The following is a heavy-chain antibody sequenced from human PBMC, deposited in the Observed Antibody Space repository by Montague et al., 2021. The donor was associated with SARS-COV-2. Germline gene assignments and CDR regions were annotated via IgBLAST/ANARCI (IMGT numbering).Heavy chain of an antibody. Sequence: SETLSLTCTVSGGSISSSSYYWGWIRQPPGKGLEWIGSIYYSGSTYYNPSLKSRVTISVDTSENQFSLKLSSVTAADTAVYYCASVRIYGSGSYNNPFLLFDYWGQGTLVTVSS. D-gene: IGHD3-10*01. CDR1: GGSISSSSYY. J-gene: IGHJ4*01. V-gene: IGHV4-39*01. CDR2: IYYSGST. CDR3: ASVRIYGSGSYNNPFLLFDY.